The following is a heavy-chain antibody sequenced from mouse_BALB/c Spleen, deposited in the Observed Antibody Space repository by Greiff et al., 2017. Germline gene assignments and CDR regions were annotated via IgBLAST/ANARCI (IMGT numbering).Heavy chain of an antibody. J-gene: IGHJ3*01. CDR3: ARTMITTTPFAY. CDR2: IDPENGNT. D-gene: IGHD2-4*01. V-gene: IGHV14-1*02. Sequence: VQLQQSGAELVRPGALVKLSCKASGFNIKDYYMHWVKQRPEQGLEWIGWIDPENGNTIYDPKFQGKASITADTSSNTAYLQLSSLTSEDTAVYYCARTMITTTPFAYWGQGTLVTVSA. CDR1: GFNIKDYY.